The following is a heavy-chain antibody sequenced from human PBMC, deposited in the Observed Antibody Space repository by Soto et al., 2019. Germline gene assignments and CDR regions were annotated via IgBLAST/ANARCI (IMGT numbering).Heavy chain of an antibody. CDR1: GGSISSYY. D-gene: IGHD3-10*01. J-gene: IGHJ4*02. CDR3: ARSSVVRGVIIYFDY. Sequence: KPSETLSLTCTVSGGSISSYYWSWIRQPAGKGLEWIGRIYTSGSTNYNPSLKSRVTMSVDTSKNQFSLKLSSVTAADTAVYYCARSSVVRGVIIYFDYWGQGTLVTVS. V-gene: IGHV4-4*07. CDR2: IYTSGST.